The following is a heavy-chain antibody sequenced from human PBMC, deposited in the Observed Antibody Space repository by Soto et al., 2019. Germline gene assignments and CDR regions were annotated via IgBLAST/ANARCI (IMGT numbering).Heavy chain of an antibody. D-gene: IGHD6-6*01. Sequence: EVQLVESGGGLVKPGGSLRLSCAASGFTFSSYSMNWVRQAPGKGLEWVSSISSSSSYIYYADSVKGRFTISRDNAKNSLYLQMNSLRAEDTAVYYCARLLAARHYDYYGMDVWGQGTTVTVSS. CDR3: ARLLAARHYDYYGMDV. J-gene: IGHJ6*02. CDR2: ISSSSSYI. CDR1: GFTFSSYS. V-gene: IGHV3-21*01.